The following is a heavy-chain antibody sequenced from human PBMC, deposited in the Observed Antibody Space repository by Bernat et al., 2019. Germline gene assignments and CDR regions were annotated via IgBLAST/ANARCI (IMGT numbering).Heavy chain of an antibody. J-gene: IGHJ4*02. CDR3: ATGLKRSRIWGY. CDR2: FDPEDGET. Sequence: QVQLVQSGAELKKPGASVKVSGKVSGYTFTELSMHWVRQAPGKGLEWMGGFDPEDGETIYAQKFQGRVTMTEDTSTDTAYMELSSLRSEDTAVYYCATGLKRSRIWGYWGQGTLVTVSS. V-gene: IGHV1-24*01. D-gene: IGHD2-15*01. CDR1: GYTFTELS.